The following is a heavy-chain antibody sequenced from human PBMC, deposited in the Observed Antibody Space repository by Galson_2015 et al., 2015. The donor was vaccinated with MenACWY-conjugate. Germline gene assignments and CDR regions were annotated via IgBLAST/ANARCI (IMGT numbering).Heavy chain of an antibody. V-gene: IGHV5-51*01. CDR1: GYIFSTYW. CDR2: IYPGDTYI. CDR3: TRRLIANFRDAFDF. Sequence: QSGAEVKKPGESLTISCQGSGYIFSTYWIAWVRQMPGKGLEWMEMIYPGDTYIRNNPSFEGQVTMSVDKSISTAYLRWSSLKASDTAMYYCTRRLIANFRDAFDFWDQGTMVSVSS. J-gene: IGHJ3*01. D-gene: IGHD2-21*01.